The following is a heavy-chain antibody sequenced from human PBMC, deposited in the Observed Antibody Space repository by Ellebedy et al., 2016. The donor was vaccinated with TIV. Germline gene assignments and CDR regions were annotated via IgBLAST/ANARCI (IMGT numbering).Heavy chain of an antibody. CDR2: ISSSSSTI. J-gene: IGHJ4*02. Sequence: GESLKISCAASGFTFSTYSMNWVRQAPGKGLEWVSYISSSSSTIYYADSVKGRFTISRDNAMNSLFLQMNSLRDEDTAMYHCAREPTATQKGFDYWGQGTLVTVSS. CDR3: AREPTATQKGFDY. D-gene: IGHD4-17*01. CDR1: GFTFSTYS. V-gene: IGHV3-48*02.